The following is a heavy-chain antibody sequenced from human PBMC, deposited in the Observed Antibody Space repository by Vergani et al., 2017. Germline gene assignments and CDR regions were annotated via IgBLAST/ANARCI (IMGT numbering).Heavy chain of an antibody. J-gene: IGHJ6*03. D-gene: IGHD6-13*01. V-gene: IGHV3-30-3*01. Sequence: VQLVESGGGRVKPGGSLRLSCAASGFTFSSYAMHWVRQAPGKGLEWVAVISYDGSNKYYSESVKGRFTISRDNAKNTMYLQMNSMRAEDTAVYYCAGWKYSSSWYRTASYYYMDVWVKGTTVTVSS. CDR3: AGWKYSSSWYRTASYYYMDV. CDR1: GFTFSSYA. CDR2: ISYDGSNK.